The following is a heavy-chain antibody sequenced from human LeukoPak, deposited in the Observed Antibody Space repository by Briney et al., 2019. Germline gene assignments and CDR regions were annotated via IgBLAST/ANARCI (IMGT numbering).Heavy chain of an antibody. CDR1: GFAFSFFA. V-gene: IGHV3-66*01. CDR3: AKARYYGSGSYYLCDF. J-gene: IGHJ4*02. Sequence: GGSLRLSCTASGFAFSFFAMSWVRQAPGKGLEWVSLIYSDGSTYYADSVKGRFTISRDNSKNTLYLQVNSLRAEDTAVYYCAKARYYGSGSYYLCDFWGQGTLVTVSS. CDR2: IYSDGST. D-gene: IGHD3-10*01.